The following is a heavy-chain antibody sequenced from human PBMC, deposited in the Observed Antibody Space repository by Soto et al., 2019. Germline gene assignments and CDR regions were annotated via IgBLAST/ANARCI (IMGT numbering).Heavy chain of an antibody. D-gene: IGHD3-10*01. CDR2: ISGSGGST. J-gene: IGHJ4*02. CDR1: GCTFSSYA. CDR3: ARDKSEWYYYGSGSPMGH. Sequence: GGSLRLSCAASGCTFSSYAMSWVRQAPGKGLEWVSAISGSGGSTYYADSVKGRFTISRDNSKNTLYLQMNSLRAEDTAVYYCARDKSEWYYYGSGSPMGHWGQGTLVTVSS. V-gene: IGHV3-23*01.